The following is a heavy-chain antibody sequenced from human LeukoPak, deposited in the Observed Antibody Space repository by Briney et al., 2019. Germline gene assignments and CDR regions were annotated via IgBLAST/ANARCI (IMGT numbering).Heavy chain of an antibody. CDR3: AHTYCSSASCYHNYFDP. CDR2: VYHSGST. V-gene: IGHV4-4*02. Sequence: PSGTLSLTCAVSGGSISSSYWWSWVRQPPGKGLEWIGEVYHSGSTDYNPSLKSRVTISLDRSKNQFSLTLSSVTAADTAVYYCAHTYCSSASCYHNYFDPWAREPWSPSPQ. J-gene: IGHJ5*02. D-gene: IGHD2-2*01. CDR1: GGSISSSYW.